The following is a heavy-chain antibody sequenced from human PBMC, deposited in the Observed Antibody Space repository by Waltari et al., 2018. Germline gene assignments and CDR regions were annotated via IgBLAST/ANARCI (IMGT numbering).Heavy chain of an antibody. V-gene: IGHV3-30*02. D-gene: IGHD3-22*01. CDR1: GFTFSTYD. CDR2: IRNDGSYK. Sequence: QPGGSLRLSCAATGFTFSTYDMHWVRQAPGKGLEWVAFIRNDGSYKYFADSVKGRFTISRDNSKSTLYLQMNSLRAEDTAVYYCTKGVGDSSGYYYSSDFDYWGQGTLVTVSS. CDR3: TKGVGDSSGYYYSSDFDY. J-gene: IGHJ4*02.